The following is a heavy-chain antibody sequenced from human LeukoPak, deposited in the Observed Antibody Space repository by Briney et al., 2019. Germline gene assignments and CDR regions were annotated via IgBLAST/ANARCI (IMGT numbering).Heavy chain of an antibody. V-gene: IGHV1-69*04. CDR3: ARVFGLGYCSGGSCNLSNGFDP. CDR2: IIPILGIA. CDR1: GGTFSSYA. J-gene: IGHJ5*02. D-gene: IGHD2-15*01. Sequence: SVKVSCKASGGTFSSYAISWVRQAPGQGLEWMGRIIPILGIANYAQKFQGRVTMTTDTSTSTAYMELRSLRSDDTAVYYCARVFGLGYCSGGSCNLSNGFDPWGQGTLVTVSS.